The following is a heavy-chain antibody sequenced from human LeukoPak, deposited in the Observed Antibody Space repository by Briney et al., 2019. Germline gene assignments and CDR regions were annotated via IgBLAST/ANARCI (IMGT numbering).Heavy chain of an antibody. J-gene: IGHJ4*02. CDR1: GFSFGTYW. D-gene: IGHD6-13*01. V-gene: IGHV3-7*01. CDR3: ATDLGSSRPNF. Sequence: SGGSLRLSCAASGFSFGTYWMSWVRQAPGKGLEWVANIKQDGSEKYYVDSAKGRFTISRDNAKNSLYLQMNSLRAEDTAVYYCATDLGSSRPNFWGQGTLVTVSS. CDR2: IKQDGSEK.